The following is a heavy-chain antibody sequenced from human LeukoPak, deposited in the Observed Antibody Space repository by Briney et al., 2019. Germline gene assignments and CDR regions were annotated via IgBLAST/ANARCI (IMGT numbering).Heavy chain of an antibody. CDR3: AKKAVGYYYDSSGYYYSYFDY. V-gene: IGHV3-23*01. CDR2: ISGSGGST. D-gene: IGHD3-22*01. CDR1: GFTFSSYA. J-gene: IGHJ4*02. Sequence: GGSLRLSCAASGFTFSSYAMSWVRQAPGKGLEWVSAISGSGGSTYYADSVKGRFTISRDNFKNTLYLQMNSLRAEDTAVYYCAKKAVGYYYDSSGYYYSYFDYWGQGTLVTVSS.